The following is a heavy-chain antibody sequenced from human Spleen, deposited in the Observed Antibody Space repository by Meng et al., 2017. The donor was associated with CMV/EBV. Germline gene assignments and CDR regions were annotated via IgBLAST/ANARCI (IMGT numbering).Heavy chain of an antibody. CDR3: ARLVVVADTHYYGMDV. D-gene: IGHD2-15*01. Sequence: ASVKVSCKASGYTFTSYDINWVRQATGQGLEWMGWMNPNSGNTGYAQKFQGRVTMTRNTSISTAYMELSSLRSEDTAVYYCARLVVVADTHYYGMDVWGQGTTVTVSS. CDR2: MNPNSGNT. J-gene: IGHJ6*02. V-gene: IGHV1-8*01. CDR1: GYTFTSYD.